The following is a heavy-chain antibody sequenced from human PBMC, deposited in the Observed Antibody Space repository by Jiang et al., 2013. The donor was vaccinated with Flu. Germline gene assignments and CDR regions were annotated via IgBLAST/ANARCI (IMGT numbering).Heavy chain of an antibody. CDR3: VTKTTEVVFDI. V-gene: IGHV1-69*01. J-gene: IGHJ3*02. Sequence: GAEVKKPGSSVKVSCKASGGTFRNYGINWVRQAPGQGLEWMGGIIPILGPPNCAQKFQGRVTITADESTSTAYMELSSLKSEDTAVYYCVTKTTEVVFDIWGQGTIVTVSS. CDR2: IIPILGPP. D-gene: IGHD4-17*01. CDR1: GGTFRNYG.